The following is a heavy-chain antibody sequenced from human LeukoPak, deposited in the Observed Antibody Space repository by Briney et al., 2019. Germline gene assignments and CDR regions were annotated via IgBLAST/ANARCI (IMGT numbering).Heavy chain of an antibody. Sequence: ASVKVSCKASGYTFTDYYMHWVRQAPGQGLEWMGWINPNSGVTNYAQKFQGRVTMTRDTSITTGYMEMSRLRSDDTAVYYCASGYRFGNWGQGTLVTVSS. D-gene: IGHD5-18*01. J-gene: IGHJ4*02. V-gene: IGHV1-2*02. CDR3: ASGYRFGN. CDR1: GYTFTDYY. CDR2: INPNSGVT.